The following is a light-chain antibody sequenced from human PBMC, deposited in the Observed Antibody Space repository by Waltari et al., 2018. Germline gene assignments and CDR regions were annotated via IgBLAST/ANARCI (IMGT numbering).Light chain of an antibody. CDR3: AVWDDSLNGQV. CDR2: SND. V-gene: IGLV1-44*01. CDR1: TSNIGRNP. J-gene: IGLJ3*02. Sequence: QSVLTQPPSASGTPGQRVTMSCSGSTSNIGRNPVNWYQQLPGTAPKLPIYSNDHRPSGVPERRSGSKSGTSASLAISGLQSEDEADYYCAVWDDSLNGQVFGGGTKLTVL.